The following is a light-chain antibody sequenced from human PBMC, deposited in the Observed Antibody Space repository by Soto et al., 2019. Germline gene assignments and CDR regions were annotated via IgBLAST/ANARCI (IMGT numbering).Light chain of an antibody. J-gene: IGLJ1*01. CDR3: SSYTSSGTLV. V-gene: IGLV2-14*01. CDR1: SSDVGGYIY. Sequence: QSALTQPASVSGSPGQSITISCTGTSSDVGGYIYVSWYQQHPGKAPKLMIYDVTDQPSGVSNRFSGSKSDNTASLTISGLQAEDEADYYCSSYTSSGTLVFGTGTKVTVL. CDR2: DVT.